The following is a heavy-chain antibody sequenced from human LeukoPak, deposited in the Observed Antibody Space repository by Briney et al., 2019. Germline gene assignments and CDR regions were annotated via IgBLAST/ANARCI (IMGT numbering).Heavy chain of an antibody. CDR1: GYTFTSYY. CDR2: INPSGGST. V-gene: IGHV1-46*01. Sequence: ASVKVSCKASGYTFTSYYMHWVRQAPGQGLEWMGIINPSGGSTSYAQKFQGRVTITRDTSTSTVYMELSSLRSEDTAVYYCAREPTVVKLGPPFDYWGQGTLVTVSS. J-gene: IGHJ4*02. D-gene: IGHD2-15*01. CDR3: AREPTVVKLGPPFDY.